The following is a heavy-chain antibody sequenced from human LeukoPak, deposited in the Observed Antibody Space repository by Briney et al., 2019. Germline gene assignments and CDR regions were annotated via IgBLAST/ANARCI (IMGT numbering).Heavy chain of an antibody. D-gene: IGHD6-19*01. J-gene: IGHJ5*02. CDR1: GGSISSSSYY. CDR2: IYYSGST. Sequence: SETLSLTCTVSGGSISSSSYYWGWIRQPPGKGLEWIGSIYYSGSTYYNPSLKSRVTISVDTSKNQFSLKLSSVTAADTAVYYCARQNGIAVAGTGGNWFDPWGQGTLVTVSS. CDR3: ARQNGIAVAGTGGNWFDP. V-gene: IGHV4-39*01.